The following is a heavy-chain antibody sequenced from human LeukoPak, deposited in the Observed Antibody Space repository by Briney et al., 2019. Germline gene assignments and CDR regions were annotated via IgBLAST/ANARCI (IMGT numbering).Heavy chain of an antibody. CDR3: ARDVAGDFFE. CDR1: GGTFSSYA. Sequence: ASVKVSCKASGGTFSSYAISWVRQAPGQGLEWMGIINPSGGSTSYAQKFQGRVTMTRDTSTSTVYMELSSLRSEDTAVYYCARDVAGDFFEWGQGTLVTVSS. CDR2: INPSGGST. J-gene: IGHJ4*02. V-gene: IGHV1-46*01. D-gene: IGHD3-3*01.